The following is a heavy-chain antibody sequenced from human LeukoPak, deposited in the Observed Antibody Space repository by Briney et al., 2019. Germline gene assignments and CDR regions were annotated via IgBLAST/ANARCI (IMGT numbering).Heavy chain of an antibody. D-gene: IGHD6-19*01. J-gene: IGHJ4*02. V-gene: IGHV5-51*01. CDR1: GYSFTSYW. CDR2: IYPVDSDT. Sequence: GESLKISCKGSGYSFTSYWIGWVRQMPGKGLEWMGIIYPVDSDTRYSPSFQGQVTISADKSISTAYLQWSSLKASDTAMYYCAREFGYSSGWYYFDYWGQGTLVTVSS. CDR3: AREFGYSSGWYYFDY.